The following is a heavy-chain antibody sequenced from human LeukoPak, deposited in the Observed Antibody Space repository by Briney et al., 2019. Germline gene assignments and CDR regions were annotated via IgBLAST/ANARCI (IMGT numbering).Heavy chain of an antibody. CDR3: AREYYGSGSFKRVDV. Sequence: ASLKVSCKASGYTFTSYYVHWVRQAPGQGLEWMGLINPSGGSTSYAQKFQSRVTMTRDTSTSTVYMELSSLRSEDTAVYYCAREYYGSGSFKRVDVWGQGTTVTVTS. J-gene: IGHJ6*02. D-gene: IGHD3-10*01. V-gene: IGHV1-46*01. CDR1: GYTFTSYY. CDR2: INPSGGST.